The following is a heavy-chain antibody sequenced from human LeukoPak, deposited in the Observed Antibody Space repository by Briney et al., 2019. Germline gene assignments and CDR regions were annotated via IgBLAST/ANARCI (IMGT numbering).Heavy chain of an antibody. V-gene: IGHV3-74*01. CDR3: ARDLTGAVFDV. D-gene: IGHD1-26*01. CDR1: GFTFSSYW. Sequence: AGGSLRLSCAASGFTFSSYWMHWVRQAPGKGLVCDSRITSDGSTTSYADSVRGRFTISRDNAKNTVYLQMNSLRAEDTAVYYCARDLTGAVFDVWGQGTLVTVSS. J-gene: IGHJ4*02. CDR2: ITSDGSTT.